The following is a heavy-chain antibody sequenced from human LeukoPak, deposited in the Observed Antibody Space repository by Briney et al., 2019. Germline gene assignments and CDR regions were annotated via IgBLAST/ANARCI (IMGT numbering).Heavy chain of an antibody. V-gene: IGHV3-66*02. Sequence: PWGSLGLSCAASGFTVSSNYMSWVRQAPGKGLEWVSVIYSGGSTYYADSVKGRFTISRDNSKNTLYLQMNSLRAEDTAVYYCARDSSGAGYYFDYWGQGTLVTVSS. D-gene: IGHD3-22*01. CDR1: GFTVSSNY. J-gene: IGHJ4*02. CDR2: IYSGGST. CDR3: ARDSSGAGYYFDY.